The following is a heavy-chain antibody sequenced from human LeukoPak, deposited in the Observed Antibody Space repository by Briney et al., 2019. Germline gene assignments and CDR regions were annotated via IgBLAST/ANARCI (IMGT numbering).Heavy chain of an antibody. CDR2: IDWDDDK. J-gene: IGHJ4*02. CDR3: ARNLGGITDY. Sequence: TGPALVKPTQTRTLTCTFSWFSLSTSGMCVSWIRQPPGKALEWLARIDWDDDKYYRTSLKTRLTISKDTSKNQVVLTMTNMDPVDTATYYCARNLGGITDYWGQGTLVTVSS. V-gene: IGHV2-70*11. CDR1: WFSLSTSGMC. D-gene: IGHD2-15*01.